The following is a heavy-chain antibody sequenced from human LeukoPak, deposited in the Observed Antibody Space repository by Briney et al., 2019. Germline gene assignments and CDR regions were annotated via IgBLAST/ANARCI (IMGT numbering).Heavy chain of an antibody. Sequence: PGGSLRLSCAGSGFTFSSYHMNWVRQAPGKGLEWVSSILSSGAYTYYADSLKGRFTISRDNAKNSLYLQMNSLRAEDTAVYYCARVTSGSSYRPFDYWGQGTLVTVSS. D-gene: IGHD3-10*01. CDR3: ARVTSGSSYRPFDY. V-gene: IGHV3-21*01. CDR2: ILSSGAYT. J-gene: IGHJ4*02. CDR1: GFTFSSYH.